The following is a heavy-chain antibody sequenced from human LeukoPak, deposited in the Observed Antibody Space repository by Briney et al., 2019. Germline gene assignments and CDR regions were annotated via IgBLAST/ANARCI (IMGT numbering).Heavy chain of an antibody. V-gene: IGHV4-59*10. Sequence: PSETLSLTCAVYGGSFSGYYWSWIRQPAGKGLEWIGRIYTSGSTNYNPSLKSRVTMSVDTSKNQFSLKLSSVAAADTAVYYCARVNPDYYGSGSSFDYWGQGTLVTVSS. D-gene: IGHD3-10*01. CDR1: GGSFSGYY. J-gene: IGHJ4*02. CDR2: IYTSGST. CDR3: ARVNPDYYGSGSSFDY.